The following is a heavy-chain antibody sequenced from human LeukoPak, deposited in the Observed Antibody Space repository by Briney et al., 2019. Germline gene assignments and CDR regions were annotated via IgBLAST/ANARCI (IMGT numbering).Heavy chain of an antibody. V-gene: IGHV3-48*03. CDR2: ISSSGDNI. Sequence: GGSLRLSCAASGFTFSSYGMNWVRQAPGKGLEWVSYISSSGDNIYYADSVKGRFTISRDNAKNSLYLQMNSLRAQDTAVYYCARANSLGYWGQGTLVTVSS. J-gene: IGHJ4*02. D-gene: IGHD2/OR15-2a*01. CDR1: GFTFSSYG. CDR3: ARANSLGY.